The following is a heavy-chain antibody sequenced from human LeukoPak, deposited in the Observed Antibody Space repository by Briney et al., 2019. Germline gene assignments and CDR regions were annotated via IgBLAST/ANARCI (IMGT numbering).Heavy chain of an antibody. Sequence: GGSLRLSYAASGFTFSTYSMHWVRPAPGKGLGWVAVISYDGSNEYYADAVKGRFTISRDNSKITLYLQMSSLRAEDTAVYYCAQEFNRGFPDYCGQGTLVTVPA. V-gene: IGHV3-30*18. CDR3: AQEFNRGFPDY. CDR1: GFTFSTYS. CDR2: ISYDGSNE. D-gene: IGHD2/OR15-2a*01. J-gene: IGHJ4*02.